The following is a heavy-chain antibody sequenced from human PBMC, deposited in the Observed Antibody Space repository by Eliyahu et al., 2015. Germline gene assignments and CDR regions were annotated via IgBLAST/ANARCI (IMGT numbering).Heavy chain of an antibody. J-gene: IGHJ4*02. CDR1: GSPLGGYW. Sequence: EVQLVESGGGLVQPGGSLRLXCXAPGSPLGGYWMSWVRQAPGKGLEWVANIKQDGSETYYVDAVKGRFTISRDNAKNSLYLQMNSLRAEDTALYYCARDSRTKGGDYWGQGTLVTVSS. D-gene: IGHD2-2*01. CDR3: ARDSRTKGGDY. V-gene: IGHV3-7*01. CDR2: IKQDGSET.